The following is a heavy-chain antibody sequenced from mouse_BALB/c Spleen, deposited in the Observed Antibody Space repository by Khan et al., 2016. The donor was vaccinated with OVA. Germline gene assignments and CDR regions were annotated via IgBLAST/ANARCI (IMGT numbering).Heavy chain of an antibody. CDR2: ISSGGNT. D-gene: IGHD1-1*01. Sequence: EVELVESGGGLVKPGGSLKLSCAASGFTFSNYDMSWVRQTPEKRLEWVASISSGGNTYYPDSVKGRFTISRDNARQILYLHMSSLRSEDTAMYYCSRGPYYGSSPCYFDYWGQGTTLTVSS. V-gene: IGHV5-6-5*01. CDR3: SRGPYYGSSPCYFDY. CDR1: GFTFSNYD. J-gene: IGHJ2*01.